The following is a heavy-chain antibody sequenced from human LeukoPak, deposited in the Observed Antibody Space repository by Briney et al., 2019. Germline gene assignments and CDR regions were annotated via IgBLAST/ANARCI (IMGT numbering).Heavy chain of an antibody. D-gene: IGHD1-26*01. CDR2: IIPIFGTA. J-gene: IGHJ4*02. CDR3: AIYSGSYYRFDY. V-gene: IGHV1-69*13. Sequence: EASVKVSCKASGGTFSSYAISWVRQAPGQGLEWMGGIIPIFGTANYAQKFQGGVTITADESTSTAYMELSSLRSEDTAVYYCAIYSGSYYRFDYWDQGTLVTVSS. CDR1: GGTFSSYA.